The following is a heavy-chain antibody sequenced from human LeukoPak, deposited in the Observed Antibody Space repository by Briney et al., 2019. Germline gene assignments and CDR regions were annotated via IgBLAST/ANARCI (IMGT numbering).Heavy chain of an antibody. CDR2: IYYSGST. V-gene: IGHV4-39*07. D-gene: IGHD4-23*01. Sequence: SETLSLTCTVSGGSISSSSYYWGWIRQPPGKGLEWIGSIYYSGSTYYNPSLKSRVTISVDTSKNQFSLKLSSVTAADTAVYYCARELRWVFYYFDYWGQGTLVTVSS. CDR1: GGSISSSSYY. J-gene: IGHJ4*02. CDR3: ARELRWVFYYFDY.